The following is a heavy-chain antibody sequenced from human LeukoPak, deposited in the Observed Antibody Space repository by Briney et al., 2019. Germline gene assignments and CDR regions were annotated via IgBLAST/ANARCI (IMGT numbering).Heavy chain of an antibody. CDR2: ISWNSGSI. D-gene: IGHD2-2*01. J-gene: IGHJ5*02. Sequence: GGSLRLSCAASGFTFDDYAMHWVRQAPGKGLEWVSGISWNSGSIGYADSVKGRFTISRDNAKNSLYLQMNSLRAEDMALYYCARFYCSSTSCFFDPWGQGTLVTVSS. CDR3: ARFYCSSTSCFFDP. V-gene: IGHV3-9*03. CDR1: GFTFDDYA.